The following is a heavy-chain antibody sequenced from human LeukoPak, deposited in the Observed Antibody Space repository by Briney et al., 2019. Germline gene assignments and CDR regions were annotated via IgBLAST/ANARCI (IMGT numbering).Heavy chain of an antibody. D-gene: IGHD2-15*01. CDR3: ASCSGGSCYSGRIDY. CDR2: ISSSSSYI. Sequence: GGSLRLSCAASGFTFSSYSMNWVRQAPGKGLEWVSSISSSSSYIYHADSVKGRFTISRDNAKNSLYLQMNSLRAEDTAVYYCASCSGGSCYSGRIDYWGQGTLVTVS. V-gene: IGHV3-21*01. J-gene: IGHJ4*02. CDR1: GFTFSSYS.